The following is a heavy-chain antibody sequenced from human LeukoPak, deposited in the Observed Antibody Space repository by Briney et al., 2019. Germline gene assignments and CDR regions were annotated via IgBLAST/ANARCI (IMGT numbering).Heavy chain of an antibody. J-gene: IGHJ3*02. CDR2: IYHSGST. CDR1: GGSISSSNW. Sequence: SETLSHTCAVSGGSISSSNWWSWVRQPPGKGLEWIGEIYHSGSTNYNPSLKSRVTISVDKSKNQFSLKLTSVTAADTAVYYCARHGGEYSSSSDAFDIWGQGTMVTVSS. CDR3: ARHGGEYSSSSDAFDI. D-gene: IGHD6-6*01. V-gene: IGHV4-4*02.